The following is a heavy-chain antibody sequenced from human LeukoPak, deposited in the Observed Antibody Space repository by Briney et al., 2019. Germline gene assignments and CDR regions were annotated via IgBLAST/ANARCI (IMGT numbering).Heavy chain of an antibody. J-gene: IGHJ3*02. CDR1: GYTFTGYY. CDR3: ARDVSWYYDSSGYRPAFDI. V-gene: IGHV1-2*06. Sequence: PRASVKVSCKASGYTFTGYYMHWVRQAPGQGLEWMGRINPNSGGTNYAQKFQGRVTMTRDTSISTAYMELSRLRSDDTAVYYCARDVSWYYDSSGYRPAFDIWGQGTMVTVSS. D-gene: IGHD3-22*01. CDR2: INPNSGGT.